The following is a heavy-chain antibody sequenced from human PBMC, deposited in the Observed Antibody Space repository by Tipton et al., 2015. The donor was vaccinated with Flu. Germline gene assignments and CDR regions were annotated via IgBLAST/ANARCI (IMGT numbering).Heavy chain of an antibody. CDR1: GFTFSSYA. D-gene: IGHD3-22*01. V-gene: IGHV3-64*01. J-gene: IGHJ4*02. Sequence: GSLRLSCAASGFTFSSYAMHWVRQAPGKGLEYVSAISSNGGSTYYANSVKGRFTISRDNSKNTLYLQMGSLRAEDMAVYYCARGLNYYDSSGTMFDYWGQGTLVTVSS. CDR2: ISSNGGST. CDR3: ARGLNYYDSSGTMFDY.